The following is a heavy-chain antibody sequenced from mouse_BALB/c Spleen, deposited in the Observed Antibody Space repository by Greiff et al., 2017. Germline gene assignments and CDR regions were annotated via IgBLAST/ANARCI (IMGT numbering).Heavy chain of an antibody. D-gene: IGHD2-3*01. V-gene: IGHV5-6-3*01. J-gene: IGHJ4*01. CDR1: GFTFSSYG. CDR2: INSNGGST. CDR3: ARDDGYSSMDY. Sequence: EVQVVESGGGLVQPGGSLKLSCAASGFTFSSYGMSWVRQTPDKRLELVATINSNGGSTYYPDSVKGRFTISRDNAKNTLYLQMSSLKSEDTAMYYCARDDGYSSMDYWGQGTSVTVSS.